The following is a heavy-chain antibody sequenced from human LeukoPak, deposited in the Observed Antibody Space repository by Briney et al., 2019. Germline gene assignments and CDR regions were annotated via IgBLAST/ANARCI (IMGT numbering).Heavy chain of an antibody. CDR2: IYYSGST. Sequence: SETLSLTCTVSGGSISSSSYYWGWIRQPPGKGLEWIGSIYYSGSTHYNPSLKSRVTISVDTSKNQFSLKLSSVTAADTAVYYCARQRKWISGSYYFDYWGQGTLVTVSS. CDR3: ARQRKWISGSYYFDY. J-gene: IGHJ4*02. CDR1: GGSISSSSYY. V-gene: IGHV4-39*01. D-gene: IGHD1-26*01.